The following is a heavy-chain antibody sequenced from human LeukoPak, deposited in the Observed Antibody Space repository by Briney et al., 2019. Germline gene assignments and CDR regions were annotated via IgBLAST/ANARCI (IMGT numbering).Heavy chain of an antibody. CDR3: VSLGYSSSSVRY. D-gene: IGHD6-6*01. CDR1: GFTFSSYS. V-gene: IGHV3-21*01. Sequence: GGSLRLSCVASGFTFSSYSMNWVRQAPGKGLEWVSSISSSSSYIYYADSVKGRFTISRDNSKNTLYLQMNSLRAEDTAVYFCVSLGYSSSSVRYWGQGTLVTVSS. CDR2: ISSSSSYI. J-gene: IGHJ4*02.